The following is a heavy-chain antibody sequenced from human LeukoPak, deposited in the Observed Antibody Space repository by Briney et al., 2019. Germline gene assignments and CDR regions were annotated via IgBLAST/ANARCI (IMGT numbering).Heavy chain of an antibody. CDR2: IYTSGST. V-gene: IGHV4-4*07. CDR1: GGSISSYY. CDR3: ARENTAMGEYYFDY. Sequence: SETLSLTCTVSGGSISSYYWSWIRQPAGKGLEWIGRIYTSGSTNYNPSLKSRVTMSVDTSKNQFSLKLSSVTAADTAVYYCARENTAMGEYYFDYCGQGTLVTVSS. D-gene: IGHD5-18*01. J-gene: IGHJ4*02.